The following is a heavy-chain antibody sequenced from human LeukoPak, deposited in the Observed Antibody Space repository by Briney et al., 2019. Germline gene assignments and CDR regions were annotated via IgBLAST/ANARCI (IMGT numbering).Heavy chain of an antibody. J-gene: IGHJ4*02. V-gene: IGHV3-23*01. D-gene: IGHD4/OR15-4a*01. Sequence: PGGSLSLSCAPSGFTFNIYAMSWVRHAPGRGLEWVLDIVSNGGHTFYAHCVRGLFTLYFDSLKYFLHLQKEGLRADDTAVYYCARAPCNGVNCIHFDYWGQGTLVTVSS. CDR1: GFTFNIYA. CDR2: IVSNGGHT. CDR3: ARAPCNGVNCIHFDY.